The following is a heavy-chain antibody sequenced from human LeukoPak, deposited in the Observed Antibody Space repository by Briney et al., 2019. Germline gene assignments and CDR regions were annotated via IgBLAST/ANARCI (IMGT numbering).Heavy chain of an antibody. CDR2: INAGNGNT. CDR1: GYTFSGYA. CDR3: ARDIDRVFNWFDP. Sequence: ASVKVSCKASGYTFSGYAVHWVRQAPGQRLEWMGWINAGNGNTKNSQKFQGRVTITRDTSASTVYMELSSLRSEDTAVYYCARDIDRVFNWFDPWGQGTLVTVSS. D-gene: IGHD6-13*01. J-gene: IGHJ5*02. V-gene: IGHV1-3*01.